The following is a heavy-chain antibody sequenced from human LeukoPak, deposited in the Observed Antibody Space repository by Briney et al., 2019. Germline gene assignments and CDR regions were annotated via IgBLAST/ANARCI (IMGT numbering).Heavy chain of an antibody. V-gene: IGHV3-23*01. CDR1: GFTFSSYA. J-gene: IGHJ4*02. D-gene: IGHD3-10*01. CDR3: ARQGSYYGYFDY. Sequence: GGSLRLSCAASGFTFSSYAMSWVRQAPGKGLEWVSSISGSSTYYADSVKGRFTISKDTSKNTLYLQMNSLRAEDTAVYYCARQGSYYGYFDYWGQGTLVTVSS. CDR2: ISGSST.